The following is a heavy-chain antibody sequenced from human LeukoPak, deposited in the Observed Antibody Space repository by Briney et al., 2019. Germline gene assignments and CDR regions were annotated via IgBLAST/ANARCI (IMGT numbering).Heavy chain of an antibody. CDR3: ARDRGSCPPCYHYGMDV. J-gene: IGHJ6*02. V-gene: IGHV3-66*01. CDR1: GFTVSSNY. Sequence: GGSLRLSCAASGFTVSSNYMSWVRQAPGKGLEGVSVIYSGGSTYYADSVKGRFTISRDNSKNTLYLQMNSLRAEDTAVYYCARDRGSCPPCYHYGMDVWGQGTTVTVSS. CDR2: IYSGGST. D-gene: IGHD2-15*01.